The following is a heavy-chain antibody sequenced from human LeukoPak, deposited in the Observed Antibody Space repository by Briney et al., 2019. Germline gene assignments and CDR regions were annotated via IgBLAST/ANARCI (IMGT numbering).Heavy chain of an antibody. J-gene: IGHJ6*02. Sequence: GGSLRLSCAASGFTFSSYAMHWVRQAPGKGLEWVAVISYDGSNKYYADSVKGRFTISRDNSKNTLYLQMNSLRVEDTAVYYCARDLSYGTRRYYGLDVWGQGTTVTVSS. CDR3: ARDLSYGTRRYYGLDV. D-gene: IGHD1-26*01. CDR1: GFTFSSYA. V-gene: IGHV3-30-3*01. CDR2: ISYDGSNK.